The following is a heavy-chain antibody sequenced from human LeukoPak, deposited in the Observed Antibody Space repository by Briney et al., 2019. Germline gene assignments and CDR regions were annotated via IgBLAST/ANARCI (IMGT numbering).Heavy chain of an antibody. CDR3: ARGFWTGVEY. Sequence: GGSLRLSCVDSGFTFSTYWMHWVRQAPGEGLVWVSRIKSDGSDTSYADSVKGRFTISRDNAKNTLYLQMNSLRAEDTAVYYCARGFWTGVEYWGQGALVTVSS. D-gene: IGHD3/OR15-3a*01. V-gene: IGHV3-74*01. CDR2: IKSDGSDT. J-gene: IGHJ4*02. CDR1: GFTFSTYW.